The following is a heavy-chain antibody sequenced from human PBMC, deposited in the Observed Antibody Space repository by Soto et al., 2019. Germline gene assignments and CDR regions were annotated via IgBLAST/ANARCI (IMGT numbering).Heavy chain of an antibody. V-gene: IGHV3-30*18. CDR1: GFTFSSYG. D-gene: IGHD3-10*01. CDR3: AKDLWFGEQPRRFDY. J-gene: IGHJ4*02. Sequence: GGSLRLSCAASGFTFSSYGMHWVRQAPGKGLEWVAVISYDGSNKYYADSMKGRFTISRDNSKNTLYLQMNSLRAEDTAVYYCAKDLWFGEQPRRFDYWGQGTLVTVSS. CDR2: ISYDGSNK.